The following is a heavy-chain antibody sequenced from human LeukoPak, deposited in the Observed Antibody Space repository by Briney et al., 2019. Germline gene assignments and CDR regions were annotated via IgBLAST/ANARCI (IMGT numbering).Heavy chain of an antibody. D-gene: IGHD4-17*01. Sequence: GGSLRLSCAASGFTFSDYWMQWVRQAPGKGLVWVSRIYSDVSTTYYADSVKGRFTISRDNAKNSLYLQMNGLRAEDTAVYYCARGPYDDHVDYWGQGTLLTVSS. V-gene: IGHV3-74*01. CDR1: GFTFSDYW. CDR3: ARGPYDDHVDY. J-gene: IGHJ4*02. CDR2: IYSDVSTT.